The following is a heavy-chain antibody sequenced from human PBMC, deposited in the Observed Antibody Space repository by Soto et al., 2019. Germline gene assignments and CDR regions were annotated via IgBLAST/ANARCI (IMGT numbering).Heavy chain of an antibody. CDR2: SYYTGST. J-gene: IGHJ4*02. CDR3: ARGTVGELRFVHSFDN. D-gene: IGHD3-16*01. CDR1: GGSITSSDNY. Sequence: QLQVQESGPGLVKPSETLSLTCTVSGGSITSSDNYWGWIRQPPGKGLEWIGSSYYTGSTYYNPSVHTRVTISVDTSGPQFSLKATSVTAADTAVSYCARGTVGELRFVHSFDNWGQGTLVTVSS. V-gene: IGHV4-39*01.